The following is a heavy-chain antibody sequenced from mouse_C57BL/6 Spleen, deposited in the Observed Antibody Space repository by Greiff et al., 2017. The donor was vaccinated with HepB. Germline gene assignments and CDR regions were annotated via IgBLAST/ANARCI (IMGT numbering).Heavy chain of an antibody. J-gene: IGHJ2*01. D-gene: IGHD2-2*01. CDR1: GYAFSSSW. V-gene: IGHV1-82*01. CDR2: IYPGDGDT. CDR3: ARGGEVTNYFDY. Sequence: QVQLQQSGPELVKPGASVKISCKASGYAFSSSWMNWVKQRPGKGLEWIGRIYPGDGDTNYNGKFKGKATLTADKSSSTAYMPLSSLTSEDSAVYFCARGGEVTNYFDYWGQGTTLTVSS.